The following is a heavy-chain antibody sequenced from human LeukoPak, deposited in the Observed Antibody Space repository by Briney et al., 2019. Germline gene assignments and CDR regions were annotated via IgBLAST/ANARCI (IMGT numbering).Heavy chain of an antibody. V-gene: IGHV3-33*01. D-gene: IGHD3-3*01. J-gene: IGHJ6*02. Sequence: GGSLRLSCAASGFTFSSYGMPWVRQAPGKGLEWVAVIWYDGSNKYYADSVKGRFTISRDNSKNTLYLQMNSLRAEDTAVYYCARGPSIFGVATTTYYYGMDVWGQGTTVTVSS. CDR3: ARGPSIFGVATTTYYYGMDV. CDR2: IWYDGSNK. CDR1: GFTFSSYG.